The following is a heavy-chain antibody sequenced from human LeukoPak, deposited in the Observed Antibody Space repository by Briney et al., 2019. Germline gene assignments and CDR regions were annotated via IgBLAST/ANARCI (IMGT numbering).Heavy chain of an antibody. J-gene: IGHJ4*02. Sequence: GGSLRLSCAASGFTFSSYAMCWVRQAPGKGLEWVSAISGSGDSSYYADSVKGRFTISRDNSKNTLYLQMNSLRAEDTAVYYCAKSTTYGSESYSYYFDYWGQGTLVTVSS. D-gene: IGHD3-10*01. CDR3: AKSTTYGSESYSYYFDY. CDR1: GFTFSSYA. CDR2: ISGSGDSS. V-gene: IGHV3-23*01.